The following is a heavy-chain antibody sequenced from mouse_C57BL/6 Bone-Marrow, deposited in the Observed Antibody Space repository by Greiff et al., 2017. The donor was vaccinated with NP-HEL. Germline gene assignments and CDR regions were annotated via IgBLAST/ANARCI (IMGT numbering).Heavy chain of an antibody. CDR2: IDPENGDT. V-gene: IGHV14-4*01. CDR3: AYYGNYLDY. D-gene: IGHD2-10*01. J-gene: IGHJ2*01. CDR1: GFNIKDYY. Sequence: VQLQQSGAELVRPGASVKLSCTASGFNIKDYYMHWVKQRPEQGLEWIGWIDPENGDTEYASKFQGKATITADTSSNTAYLQLSSLTSEDTAVYYCAYYGNYLDYWGQGTTLTVSS.